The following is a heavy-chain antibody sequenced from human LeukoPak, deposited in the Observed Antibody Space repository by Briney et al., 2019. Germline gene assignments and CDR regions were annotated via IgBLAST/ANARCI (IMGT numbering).Heavy chain of an antibody. J-gene: IGHJ4*02. D-gene: IGHD5-18*01. CDR3: ARIGYSSSSFDY. Sequence: PGGSLRLSCAASGFTFSSYWMSWVRQAPGKGLEGVANRKQDGSEKYYVDPVKGRLTIFRHTPKNSVYLQMSSLRAEDTAVYYCARIGYSSSSFDYWGQGTLVTVSS. V-gene: IGHV3-7*01. CDR1: GFTFSSYW. CDR2: RKQDGSEK.